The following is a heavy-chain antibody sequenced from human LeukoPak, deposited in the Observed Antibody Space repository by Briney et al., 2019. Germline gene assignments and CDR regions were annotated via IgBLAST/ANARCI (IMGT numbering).Heavy chain of an antibody. CDR2: ISAYNGNT. CDR1: GYTFTSYA. CDR3: ARDRSSGYDNWFDP. J-gene: IGHJ5*02. V-gene: IGHV1-18*01. D-gene: IGHD5-12*01. Sequence: ASVKVSCKASGYTFTSYAMNWVRQAPGQGLEWMGWISAYNGNTNYAQKLQGRVTMTTDTSMSTAYMELRSLRSDDTAVYYCARDRSSGYDNWFDPWGQGTLVTVSS.